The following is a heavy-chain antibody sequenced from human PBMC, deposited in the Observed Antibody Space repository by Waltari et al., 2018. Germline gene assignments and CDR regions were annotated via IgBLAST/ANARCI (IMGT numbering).Heavy chain of an antibody. Sequence: QVQLQESGPSLLKPSETLSIICTVSGGPISCFYWSWVRQPTGKGLDWIGYIYYTGSTNFNPSLKSRVTMSVDTSKNQFSLKLSSVTAADTAFYYCARGGGGDWEWFDPWGQGTLVTVSS. CDR2: IYYTGST. V-gene: IGHV4-59*01. CDR1: GGPISCFY. CDR3: ARGGGGDWEWFDP. D-gene: IGHD2-21*02. J-gene: IGHJ5*02.